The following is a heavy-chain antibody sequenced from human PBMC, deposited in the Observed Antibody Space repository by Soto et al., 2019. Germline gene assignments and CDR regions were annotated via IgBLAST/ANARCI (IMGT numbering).Heavy chain of an antibody. J-gene: IGHJ4*02. D-gene: IGHD6-6*01. CDR3: TRSPPGVAGRYYFDF. Sequence: QVQLVESGGGVVQPRRSLRLSCAASGFAFSSYGMHWVRQTPGKGLEWVALIWYDGSNQYYADSVKGRFTISRDNSKNTLYLQMHSLRAEDTAVYFCTRSPPGVAGRYYFDFWGQGTLVTVSS. CDR2: IWYDGSNQ. CDR1: GFAFSSYG. V-gene: IGHV3-33*01.